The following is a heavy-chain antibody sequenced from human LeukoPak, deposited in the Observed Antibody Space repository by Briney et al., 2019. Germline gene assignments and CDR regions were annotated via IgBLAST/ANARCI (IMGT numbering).Heavy chain of an antibody. D-gene: IGHD6-25*01. V-gene: IGHV4-59*01. CDR2: IYYSGST. J-gene: IGHJ4*02. Sequence: SETLSLTCTVYGGSISSYYWSWIRQPPGMGLEWIGYIYYSGSTNYNPSLKSRVTISVDTSKNQFSLKLSSVTAADTAVYYCARGAASLSYFDSRGQGTLVTVSS. CDR1: GGSISSYY. CDR3: ARGAASLSYFDS.